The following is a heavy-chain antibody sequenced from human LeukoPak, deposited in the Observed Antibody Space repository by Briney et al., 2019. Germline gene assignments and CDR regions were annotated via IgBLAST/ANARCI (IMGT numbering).Heavy chain of an antibody. CDR1: GYSISSGYY. Sequence: SETLSLTCTVSGYSISSGYYWGWIRQPPGKGLEWIGTIYRSGSTHYYPSLKSRLTISLDTSKNQFSLKLTSVTAADTAVYYCAKVVGATPPAWGQGILVTVSS. CDR3: AKVVGATPPA. J-gene: IGHJ5*02. V-gene: IGHV4-38-2*02. D-gene: IGHD1-26*01. CDR2: IYRSGST.